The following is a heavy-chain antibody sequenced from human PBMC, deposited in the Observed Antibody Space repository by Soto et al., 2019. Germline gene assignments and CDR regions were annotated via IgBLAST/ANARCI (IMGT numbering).Heavy chain of an antibody. CDR2: ISAYNGNT. Sequence: QVQLVQSGAEVKKPGASVKVSCKASGYTFPNYGISWVRQAPGQGLEWMGWISAYNGNTNYAQKLQRRVTMTTDTSTYTAYMELRSLRSDDTAVYYCARDWGNCTGGSCYSDYYYYYGMDVWGQGNTVTVAS. J-gene: IGHJ6*02. D-gene: IGHD2-15*01. CDR1: GYTFPNYG. CDR3: ARDWGNCTGGSCYSDYYYYYGMDV. V-gene: IGHV1-18*01.